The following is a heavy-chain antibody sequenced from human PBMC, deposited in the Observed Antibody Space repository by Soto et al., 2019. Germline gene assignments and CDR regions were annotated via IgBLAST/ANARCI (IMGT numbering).Heavy chain of an antibody. CDR3: ARSGPGGYIDY. CDR1: GDSVSSNSAA. J-gene: IGHJ4*02. D-gene: IGHD3-22*01. CDR2: TYYRSKWYK. V-gene: IGHV6-1*01. Sequence: SPTLSLTCAISGDSVSSNSAAWNWIRQPPSRGLGWLGRTYYRSKWYKHYAVSVKSRITVNPDTSKNQFSLQLNSVTPEDTAVYYCARSGPGGYIDYWGQGTLVTVSS.